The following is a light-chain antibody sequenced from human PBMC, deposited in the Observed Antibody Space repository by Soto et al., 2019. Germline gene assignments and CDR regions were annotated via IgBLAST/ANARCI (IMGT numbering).Light chain of an antibody. CDR1: QFVASNS. V-gene: IGKV3-20*01. CDR3: QQYGSSPRS. Sequence: EVVLTQSPVTVSLSPGERATLSCRASQFVASNSLAWYQQKPAQAPRVVIYDASNRATGIPDRFSGSGSGIDFPLTISRLEFEDFAVYYCQQYGSSPRSFGQGTKLEIK. CDR2: DAS. J-gene: IGKJ2*03.